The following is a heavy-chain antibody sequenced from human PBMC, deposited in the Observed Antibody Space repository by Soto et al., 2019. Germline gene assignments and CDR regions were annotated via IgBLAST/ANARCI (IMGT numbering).Heavy chain of an antibody. CDR1: GYTFTSYG. Sequence: QVQLVQSGAEVKKPGASVTVSCKASGYTFTSYGISWVRQAPGQGLEWMGWINAYNGNTNYAQKLQGRVTMTTDTSTSTAYMELRSLRLDDTSLYYGARDVGYGLLDYWGQGTLVTVSS. J-gene: IGHJ4*02. CDR3: ARDVGYGLLDY. D-gene: IGHD5-18*01. CDR2: INAYNGNT. V-gene: IGHV1-18*01.